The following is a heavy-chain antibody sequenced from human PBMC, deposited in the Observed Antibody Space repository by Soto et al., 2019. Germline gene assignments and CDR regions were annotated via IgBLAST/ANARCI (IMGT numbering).Heavy chain of an antibody. CDR1: GGSISSSSYY. J-gene: IGHJ4*02. CDR3: ARHPLLDY. Sequence: ETLSLTCTVSGGSISSSSYYWGWIRQPPGKGLELIGSIYYSGSTYYNPSLKSRVSISVDTSKNQFSLKLSSVTAADTAVYYCARHPLLDYWGQGTLVTVSS. CDR2: IYYSGST. D-gene: IGHD3-10*01. V-gene: IGHV4-39*01.